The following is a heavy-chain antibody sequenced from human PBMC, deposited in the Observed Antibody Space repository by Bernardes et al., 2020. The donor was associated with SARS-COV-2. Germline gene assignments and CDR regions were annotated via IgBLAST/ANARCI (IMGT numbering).Heavy chain of an antibody. J-gene: IGHJ6*03. CDR1: GYTFTSYG. CDR3: ARGSGSSWYGYYYYMDV. CDR2: ISAYNGNT. Sequence: ASVKVSCKASGYTFTSYGISWVRQAPGQGLEWMGWISAYNGNTNYAQKLQGRVTMTTDTSTSTAYMELRSLRSDDTAVYYCARGSGSSWYGYYYYMDVWGKGTTVTVSS. V-gene: IGHV1-18*01. D-gene: IGHD6-13*01.